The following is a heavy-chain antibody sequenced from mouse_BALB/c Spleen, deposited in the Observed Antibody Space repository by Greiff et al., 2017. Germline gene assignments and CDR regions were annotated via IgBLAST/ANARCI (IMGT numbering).Heavy chain of an antibody. V-gene: IGHV5-9-4*01. Sequence: EVQGVESGGGLVKPGGSLKLSCAASGFTFSSYAMSWVRQSPEKRLEWVAEISSGGSYTYYPDTVTGRFTISRDNAKNTLYLEMSSLRSEDTAMYYCARDGDWGTLDYWGQGTTLTVSS. CDR1: GFTFSSYA. J-gene: IGHJ2*01. CDR2: ISSGGSYT. CDR3: ARDGDWGTLDY. D-gene: IGHD4-1*01.